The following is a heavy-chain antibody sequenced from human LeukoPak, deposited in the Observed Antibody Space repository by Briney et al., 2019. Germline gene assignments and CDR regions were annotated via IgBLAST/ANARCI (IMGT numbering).Heavy chain of an antibody. D-gene: IGHD6-13*01. CDR2: ISGSGGST. CDR3: ARDPPAAAGLFDY. V-gene: IGHV3-23*01. CDR1: GFTFSSYA. Sequence: GGSLRLSCAASGFTFSSYAMSWVRQAPGKGLEWVSAISGSGGSTYYADSVKGRFTISRDNAKNSLYLQMNSLRAEDTAVYYCARDPPAAAGLFDYWGQGTLVTVSS. J-gene: IGHJ4*02.